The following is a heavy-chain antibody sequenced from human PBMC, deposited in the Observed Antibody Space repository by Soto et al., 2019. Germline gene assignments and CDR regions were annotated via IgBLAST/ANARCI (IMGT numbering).Heavy chain of an antibody. CDR3: ARGDYVLVPAARVAYYYYGMDV. CDR1: GFTFSSYS. D-gene: IGHD2-2*01. V-gene: IGHV3-21*01. Sequence: GGSLRLSCAASGFTFSSYSMNWVRQAPGKGLEWVSSISSSSSYIYYADSVKGRFTISRDNAKNSLYLQMNSLRAEDTAVYYCARGDYVLVPAARVAYYYYGMDVWGQGTTVTVSS. CDR2: ISSSSSYI. J-gene: IGHJ6*02.